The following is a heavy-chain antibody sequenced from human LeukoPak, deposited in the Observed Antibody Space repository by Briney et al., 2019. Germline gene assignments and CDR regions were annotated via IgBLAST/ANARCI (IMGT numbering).Heavy chain of an antibody. V-gene: IGHV1-46*01. CDR3: ARNPLNYDFWSGYYTGTLFDY. J-gene: IGHJ4*02. CDR2: INPSGGST. Sequence: ASVKVSCKASGYTFTSYYMHWVRQAPGQGLEWMGIINPSGGSTSYAQKFQGRVTITADESTSTAYIELSSLRSEDTAVYYCARNPLNYDFWSGYYTGTLFDYWGQGTLVTVSS. CDR1: GYTFTSYY. D-gene: IGHD3-3*01.